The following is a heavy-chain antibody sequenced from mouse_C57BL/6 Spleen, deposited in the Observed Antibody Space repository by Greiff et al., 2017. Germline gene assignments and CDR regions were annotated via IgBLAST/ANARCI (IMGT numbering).Heavy chain of an antibody. CDR1: GYTFTDYY. Sequence: VQLQQSGPELVKPGASVKMSCKASGYTFTDYYMNWVKQRPGKSLEWIGDINPNNGGTSYNQKFKGKATLTVDKSSSTAYMELRSLTSEDSAVYYCARFWDYFDYWGQGTTLTVSS. V-gene: IGHV1-26*01. CDR3: ARFWDYFDY. D-gene: IGHD4-1*01. J-gene: IGHJ2*01. CDR2: INPNNGGT.